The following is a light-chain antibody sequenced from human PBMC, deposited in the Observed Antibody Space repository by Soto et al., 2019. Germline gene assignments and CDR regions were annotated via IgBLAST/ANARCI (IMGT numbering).Light chain of an antibody. V-gene: IGLV2-14*01. Sequence: QSALTQPASVSGSPGQSITISCTGTSSDIGGYNYVSWYQQHPGKVPKLMIYEVSNRPSGVSSRFSGSKSGNTASLTISGLQADDEADYYCSSYKTRSSVIFGGGTKVTVL. CDR1: SSDIGGYNY. J-gene: IGLJ2*01. CDR3: SSYKTRSSVI. CDR2: EVS.